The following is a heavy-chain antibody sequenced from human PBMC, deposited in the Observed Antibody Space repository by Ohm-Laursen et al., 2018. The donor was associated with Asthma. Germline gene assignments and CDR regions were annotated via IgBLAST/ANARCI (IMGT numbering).Heavy chain of an antibody. CDR3: ARVFEDEVPTYYYYGMDV. J-gene: IGHJ6*02. V-gene: IGHV1-18*01. CDR2: ISAYNGNT. D-gene: IGHD3-10*02. Sequence: ASVKVSCKASGGTFSSYAISWVRQAPGQGLEWMAWISAYNGNTNYAPKFQDRVTMTTDTSTSTAYMELRSLRSDDTAVYYCARVFEDEVPTYYYYGMDVWGQGTTVTVSS. CDR1: GGTFSSYA.